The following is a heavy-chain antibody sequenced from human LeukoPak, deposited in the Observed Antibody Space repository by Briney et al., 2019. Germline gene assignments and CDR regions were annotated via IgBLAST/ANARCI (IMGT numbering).Heavy chain of an antibody. V-gene: IGHV4-59*01. D-gene: IGHD3-10*01. CDR3: ARSELLWFGGVNSGFDY. CDR1: GGSISSYY. Sequence: SETLSLTCTVSGGSISSYYWSWIRPPPGKGLEWIGYIYYSGSTNYNPSLKSRVTISLDTSKNQFPLKLSSVTAADTAVYYCARSELLWFGGVNSGFDYWGQGTLVTVSS. CDR2: IYYSGST. J-gene: IGHJ4*02.